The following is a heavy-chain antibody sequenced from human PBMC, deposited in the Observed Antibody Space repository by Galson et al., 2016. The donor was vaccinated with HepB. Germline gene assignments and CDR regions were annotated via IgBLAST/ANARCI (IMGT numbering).Heavy chain of an antibody. V-gene: IGHV4-59*01. CDR3: ARVEYSGYDFRGAFDS. CDR2: IFHTGST. J-gene: IGHJ4*02. CDR1: GGSISTYY. Sequence: SETLSLTCTLSGGSISTYYWSWIRQPPGKGLEWIGYIFHTGSTKFHPSLQTRVTMSIDTSANQFSLSLRSVTAADTAKYYCARVEYSGYDFRGAFDSWGQGALVIVSS. D-gene: IGHD5-12*01.